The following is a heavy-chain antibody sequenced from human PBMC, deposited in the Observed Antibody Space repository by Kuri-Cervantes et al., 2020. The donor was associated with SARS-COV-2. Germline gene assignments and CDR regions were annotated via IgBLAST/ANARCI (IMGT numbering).Heavy chain of an antibody. CDR1: GFTFSSYS. CDR3: ARGVVPAAMSVGYYYYGMDV. D-gene: IGHD2-2*01. CDR2: ISSSSSSYI. Sequence: GGSLRLSCAASGFTFSSYSMNWVRQAPGKGLEWVSSISSSSSSYIYYADSVKGRFTISRDNAENSLYLQMNSLKTEDTAVYYCARGVVPAAMSVGYYYYGMDVWGQGTTVTVSS. V-gene: IGHV3-21*04. J-gene: IGHJ6*02.